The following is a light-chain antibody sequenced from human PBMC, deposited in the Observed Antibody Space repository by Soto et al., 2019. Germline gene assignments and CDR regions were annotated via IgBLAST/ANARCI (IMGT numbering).Light chain of an antibody. CDR3: QQYNDWPIT. CDR2: GAS. Sequence: EIVLTQSPGTLSLSPGERATLSCMASQSVSSSYLAWYQQKPGQAPRLLIYGASSRATGIPDRFSGSGSGTEFSLSIHSLQSEDFAVYFCQQYNDWPITFGQGTRLEIK. CDR1: QSVSSSY. V-gene: IGKV3-20*01. J-gene: IGKJ5*01.